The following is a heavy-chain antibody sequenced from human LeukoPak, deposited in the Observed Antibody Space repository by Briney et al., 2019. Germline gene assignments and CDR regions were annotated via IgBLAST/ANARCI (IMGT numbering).Heavy chain of an antibody. J-gene: IGHJ6*03. D-gene: IGHD3-10*01. V-gene: IGHV3-53*01. Sequence: GGSLRLSCTVSGFTVSSNSMSWVRQAPGKGLEWVSFIYSGVGPHYSDSVKGRFTISRDDSKNTLYLQMNSLRAEDTAVYYCARQGSGFAPKYYYYMDVWGKGTTVIVSS. CDR2: IYSGVGP. CDR1: GFTVSSNS. CDR3: ARQGSGFAPKYYYYMDV.